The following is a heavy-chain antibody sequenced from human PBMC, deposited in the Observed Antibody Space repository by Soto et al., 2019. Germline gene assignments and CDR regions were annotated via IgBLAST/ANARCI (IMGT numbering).Heavy chain of an antibody. CDR2: IIPIFGTA. CDR1: GGTFSSYA. V-gene: IGHV1-69*13. D-gene: IGHD3-22*01. Sequence: SVKVSCKASGGTFSSYAVSWVRQAPGQGLEWMGGIIPIFGTANYAQKFQGRVTLTADESTSTAYMELSSLRSEDTAVYYCARAHIRGGGYYPLIGSGPDYCGQVTLVTVSS. J-gene: IGHJ4*02. CDR3: ARAHIRGGGYYPLIGSGPDY.